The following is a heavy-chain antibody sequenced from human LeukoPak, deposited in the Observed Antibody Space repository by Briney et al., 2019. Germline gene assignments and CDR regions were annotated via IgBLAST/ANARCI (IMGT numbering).Heavy chain of an antibody. Sequence: SETLSLTCTVSGGSISSSSYYWGWIRQPPGKGLEWIGSIYYSGSTYYNPSLKSRVTISVDTSKNQFSLKLSSVTAADTAVYYCAKGGSYSLSHAFDIWGQGTMVTASS. D-gene: IGHD1-26*01. J-gene: IGHJ3*02. V-gene: IGHV4-39*07. CDR2: IYYSGST. CDR1: GGSISSSSYY. CDR3: AKGGSYSLSHAFDI.